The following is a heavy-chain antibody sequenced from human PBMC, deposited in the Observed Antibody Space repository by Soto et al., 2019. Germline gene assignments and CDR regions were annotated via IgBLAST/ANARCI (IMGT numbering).Heavy chain of an antibody. Sequence: GGSLRLSCAASGFTFSSYGMHWVRQAPGKGLEWVAVISYDGSNKYYADSVKGRFTISRDNSKNTLYLQMNSLRAEDTAVYYCAKDENGSGSYYNPSPFDYWGQGT. D-gene: IGHD3-10*01. V-gene: IGHV3-30*18. CDR1: GFTFSSYG. CDR2: ISYDGSNK. J-gene: IGHJ4*02. CDR3: AKDENGSGSYYNPSPFDY.